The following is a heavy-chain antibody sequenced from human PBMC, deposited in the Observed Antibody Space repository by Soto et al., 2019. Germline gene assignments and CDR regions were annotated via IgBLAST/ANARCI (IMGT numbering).Heavy chain of an antibody. CDR1: GGTFSSYA. V-gene: IGHV1-69*01. CDR2: IIAIFGTA. J-gene: IGHJ3*02. D-gene: IGHD1-26*01. Sequence: QVQLVQSGAEVKKPGSSVKVSCKASGGTFSSYAISWVRQAPGQGLEWMGGIIAIFGTANYAQKFQGRVTITADESTSRAYMELSSLRSEDTAVYYCARDLVGKVGASAGAFDIWGQETMLTVSS. CDR3: ARDLVGKVGASAGAFDI.